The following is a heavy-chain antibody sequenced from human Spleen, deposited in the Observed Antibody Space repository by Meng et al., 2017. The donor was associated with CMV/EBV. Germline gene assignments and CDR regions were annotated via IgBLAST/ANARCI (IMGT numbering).Heavy chain of an antibody. Sequence: ASVKVSCKASGYNFIGYYIHWVRQAPGQGPEYMGWLNPNTGGTNYEPKYRGRVTMTSDTSITTAYMELSSLESGDTAVYYCARDLRFLEWVSQGHALDYWGQGTLVTVSS. J-gene: IGHJ4*02. CDR1: GYNFIGYY. D-gene: IGHD3-3*01. CDR3: ARDLRFLEWVSQGHALDY. V-gene: IGHV1-2*02. CDR2: LNPNTGGT.